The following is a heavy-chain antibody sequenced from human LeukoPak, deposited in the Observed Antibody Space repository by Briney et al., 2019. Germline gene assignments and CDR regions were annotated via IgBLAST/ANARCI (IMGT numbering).Heavy chain of an antibody. J-gene: IGHJ6*03. CDR2: IIPIFGTA. D-gene: IGHD6-6*01. V-gene: IGHV1-69*05. Sequence: AASVKVSCKASGGTFSSYAISWVRQAPGQGLEWMGGIIPIFGTANYAQKFQGRVTITTDESTSTAYMELSSLRSEDTAVYYCARVGYSSSSVGALYYYYYMDVWGKGTTVTVSS. CDR1: GGTFSSYA. CDR3: ARVGYSSSSVGALYYYYYMDV.